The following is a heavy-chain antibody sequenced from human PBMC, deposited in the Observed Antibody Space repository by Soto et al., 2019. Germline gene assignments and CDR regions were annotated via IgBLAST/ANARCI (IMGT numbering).Heavy chain of an antibody. D-gene: IGHD3-22*01. CDR3: ARGPRITMIVVVTGGMDV. J-gene: IGHJ6*02. V-gene: IGHV4-34*01. CDR2: INHSGST. CDR1: GGSFSGYY. Sequence: SETLSLTCAVYGGSFSGYYWSWIRQPPGKGLEWFGEINHSGSTNYNPSLKSRVTISVDTSKNHFSLKLSSVTAADTAVYYCARGPRITMIVVVTGGMDVWGQGTTVTVSS.